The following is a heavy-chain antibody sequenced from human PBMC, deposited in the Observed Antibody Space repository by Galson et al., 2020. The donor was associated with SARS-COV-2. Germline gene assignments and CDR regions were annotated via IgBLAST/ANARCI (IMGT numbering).Heavy chain of an antibody. J-gene: IGHJ4*02. CDR2: IKQDGSEK. CDR3: ARYESGAGQWLVHFDY. CDR1: GFTFSSYW. V-gene: IGHV3-7*03. D-gene: IGHD6-19*01. Sequence: GGSLRLSCAASGFTFSSYWMSWVRQAPGKGLEWVANIKQDGSEKYYVDSVKGRFTISRDNAKNSLYLQMNSLRAEDTAVYYCARYESGAGQWLVHFDYWGQGTLVTVSS.